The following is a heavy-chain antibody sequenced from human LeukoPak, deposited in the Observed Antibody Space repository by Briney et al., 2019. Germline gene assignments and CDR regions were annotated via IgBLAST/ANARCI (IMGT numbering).Heavy chain of an antibody. J-gene: IGHJ4*02. D-gene: IGHD3-22*01. V-gene: IGHV4-34*01. CDR2: INHSGST. CDR3: ARQRRYYDSSAYYFDY. Sequence: SETLSLTCAVYGGSFSGYYWSWIRQPPGKGLEWIGEINHSGSTNYNPSLKSRVTISVDTSKNQFSLKLSSVTAADTAVYYCARQRRYYDSSAYYFDYWGQGTLVTVSS. CDR1: GGSFSGYY.